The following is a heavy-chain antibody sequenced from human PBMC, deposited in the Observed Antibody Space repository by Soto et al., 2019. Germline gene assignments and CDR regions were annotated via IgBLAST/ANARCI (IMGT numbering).Heavy chain of an antibody. CDR3: ARAPVGNGLSGNLENAFDI. Sequence: QVQLVQSGAEVKKPGASVKVSCKASGYTFTSYYMHWVRQAPGQGLEWMGIINPSGGSTSYAQKFQGRVTMTRDTSTSTVYMELSSLRSEDTAVYYCARAPVGNGLSGNLENAFDIWGQGTMVTVSS. CDR1: GYTFTSYY. J-gene: IGHJ3*02. D-gene: IGHD2-21*02. CDR2: INPSGGST. V-gene: IGHV1-46*01.